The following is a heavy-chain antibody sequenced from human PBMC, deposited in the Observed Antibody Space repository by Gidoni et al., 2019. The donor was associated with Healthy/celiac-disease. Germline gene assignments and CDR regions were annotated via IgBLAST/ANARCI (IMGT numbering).Heavy chain of an antibody. J-gene: IGHJ4*02. V-gene: IGHV3-11*01. CDR2: NSSSGSTI. Sequence: QVQLVESGGGLVKPGRSLRLSCAASVFTFTSYYMSWIRQAPGKGLEWVSYNSSSGSTIYYADSVKGRFTISRDNAKNSLYLQMNSLRAEDTAVYYCARGLFGDDYGDYGPGYWGQGTLVTVSS. CDR3: ARGLFGDDYGDYGPGY. D-gene: IGHD4-17*01. CDR1: VFTFTSYY.